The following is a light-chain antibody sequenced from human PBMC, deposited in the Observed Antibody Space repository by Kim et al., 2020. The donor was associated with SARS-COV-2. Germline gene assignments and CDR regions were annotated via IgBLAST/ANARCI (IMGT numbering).Light chain of an antibody. J-gene: IGKJ4*01. Sequence: SPGERSPLSCRAGQPVSSKLAWYQHKPGQAPRLLIHGISTRATGVPARFSGSGSGTEFTLTISSLQFEDFAVYYCQQYYNWPPVTFGGGTMVDIK. CDR2: GIS. CDR3: QQYYNWPPVT. CDR1: QPVSSK. V-gene: IGKV3-15*01.